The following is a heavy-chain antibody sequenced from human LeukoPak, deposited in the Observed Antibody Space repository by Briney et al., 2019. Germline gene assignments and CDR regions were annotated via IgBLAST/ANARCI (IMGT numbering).Heavy chain of an antibody. Sequence: ASVKVSCKASGYTFTGFYMHWVRQAPGQGLEWMGWINPNSGGTNYAQKFQGRVTMTRDTSINTAYMELSSLRSDDTAVYYCAREEVSVISDTCWSGLGYWGQGTLVTVSS. CDR2: INPNSGGT. J-gene: IGHJ4*02. CDR3: AREEVSVISDTCWSGLGY. D-gene: IGHD3-10*01. CDR1: GYTFTGFY. V-gene: IGHV1-2*02.